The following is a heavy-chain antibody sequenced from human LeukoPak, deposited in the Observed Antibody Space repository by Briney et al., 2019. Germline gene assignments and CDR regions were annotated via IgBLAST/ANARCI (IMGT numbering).Heavy chain of an antibody. V-gene: IGHV1-46*01. CDR2: INSSGGST. D-gene: IGHD1-26*01. CDR1: GYTFTSYY. CDR3: ARDRSGSYYAFDY. Sequence: ASVKVSCKASGYTFTSYYIHWVRQAPGQGLEWMGIINSSGGSTNYAQKFQGRVTMTRDTSTSIVYMELSSLRSEDTAVYYCARDRSGSYYAFDYWGQGTLVTVSS. J-gene: IGHJ4*02.